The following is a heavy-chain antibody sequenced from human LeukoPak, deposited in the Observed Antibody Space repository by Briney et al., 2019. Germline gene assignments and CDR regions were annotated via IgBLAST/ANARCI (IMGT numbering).Heavy chain of an antibody. CDR2: ISGDGGST. V-gene: IGHV3-43*02. CDR1: GFTFDDYA. D-gene: IGHD2/OR15-2a*01. Sequence: GGSLRLSCAASGFTFDDYAMHWVRQAPGKGLEWVSLISGDGGSTYYADSVKGRFTISRDNSKNSLYLQMSSLRDEDTAVYYCARILGFTLDYWGQGTLVTVSS. CDR3: ARILGFTLDY. J-gene: IGHJ4*02.